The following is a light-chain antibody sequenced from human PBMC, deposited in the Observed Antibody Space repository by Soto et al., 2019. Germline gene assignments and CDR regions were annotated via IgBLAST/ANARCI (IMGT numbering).Light chain of an antibody. CDR2: GAS. V-gene: IGKV3-20*01. J-gene: IGKJ2*01. CDR3: QQYGNSAYT. Sequence: EIVLTQSPGTLSLSPGERVTLSFRASQSVSSSYLAWYQQKPGQAPRLLIYGASSRATGIPDRFSGSGSGTDFTLTISRLEPEDFAVYYCQQYGNSAYTFGQGTKLEIK. CDR1: QSVSSSY.